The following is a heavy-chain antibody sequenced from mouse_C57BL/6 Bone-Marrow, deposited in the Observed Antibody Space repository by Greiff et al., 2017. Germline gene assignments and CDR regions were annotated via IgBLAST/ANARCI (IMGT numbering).Heavy chain of an antibody. Sequence: EVQGVESGGGLVKPGGSLKLSCAASGFTFSSYTMSWVRQTPEKRLEWVATISGGGGNTYYPDSVKGRFTISRDNAKNTLYLQMSSLRSEDTALYYCARHDSSGPFAYWGQGTLVTVSA. CDR2: ISGGGGNT. CDR3: ARHDSSGPFAY. D-gene: IGHD3-2*02. J-gene: IGHJ3*01. V-gene: IGHV5-9*01. CDR1: GFTFSSYT.